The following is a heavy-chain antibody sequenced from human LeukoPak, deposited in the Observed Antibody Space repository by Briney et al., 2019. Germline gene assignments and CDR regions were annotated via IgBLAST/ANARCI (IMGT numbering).Heavy chain of an antibody. CDR2: IYTSGST. D-gene: IGHD6-19*01. CDR1: GGSISSYY. J-gene: IGHJ6*02. CDR3: ARERERGSSGWYYYYGMDV. Sequence: SETLSLTCTVSGGSISSYYWSWIRQPAGKGLEWIGRIYTSGSTNYNPSLKSRVTMSVDTSKNQFSLKLSSVTAVDTAVYYCARERERGSSGWYYYYGMDVWGQGTTVTVSS. V-gene: IGHV4-4*07.